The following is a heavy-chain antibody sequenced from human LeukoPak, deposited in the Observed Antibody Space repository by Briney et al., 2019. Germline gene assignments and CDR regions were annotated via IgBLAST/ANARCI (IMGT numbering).Heavy chain of an antibody. CDR2: INRDGTGT. J-gene: IGHJ4*02. CDR3: ARGLSYAVAYGDY. CDR1: GFIFSDYW. D-gene: IGHD6-19*01. V-gene: IGHV3-74*01. Sequence: GGSLRLSCAPSGFIFSDYWFHWVLQTPGQGLVWVAAINRDGTGTSHADSVRGRFTVYRDNAKNTLYLQLNSLRADDTAVYYCARGLSYAVAYGDYWAQGTLVTVSS.